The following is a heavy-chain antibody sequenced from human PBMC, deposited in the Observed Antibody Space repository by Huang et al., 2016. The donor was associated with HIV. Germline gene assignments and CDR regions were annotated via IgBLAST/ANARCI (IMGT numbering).Heavy chain of an antibody. D-gene: IGHD3-3*01. V-gene: IGHV7-4-1*02. CDR3: ASSPREVFGVFDY. J-gene: IGHJ4*02. CDR1: GYNFTSYA. CDR2: SNTTTGNP. Sequence: QVQLVQSGSELKKPGASVKVSCKASGYNFTSYAMNWVRQAPVQGLEWMVCSNTTTGNPTYAHGFTGRFFFSLDTSVRTAYLQISSLKAADTAVYYCASSPREVFGVFDYWGQGTLVTVSS.